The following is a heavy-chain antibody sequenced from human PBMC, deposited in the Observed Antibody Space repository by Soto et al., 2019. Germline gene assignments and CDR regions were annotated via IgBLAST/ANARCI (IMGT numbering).Heavy chain of an antibody. D-gene: IGHD3-16*01. CDR3: ARGGSASGGYYYYVMDV. V-gene: IGHV3-48*01. CDR1: RFSLYSYP. CDR2: ISSSSSTI. J-gene: IGHJ6*02. Sequence: PGGGLGISFCSSRFSLYSYPKKRGRPGPGEGLEWVSYISSSSSTIYYADSVKGRFTISRDNSKNTLYLQMNSLRAEDTAVYYCARGGSASGGYYYYVMDVWGQGTTVTVSS.